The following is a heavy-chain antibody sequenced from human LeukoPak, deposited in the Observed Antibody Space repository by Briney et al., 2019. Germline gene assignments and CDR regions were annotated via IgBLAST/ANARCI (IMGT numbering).Heavy chain of an antibody. CDR3: ARVGAGNWGSVWDY. CDR1: NFTFRSYG. Sequence: GGSLRLSCGASNFTFRSYGMIWVRQTPGKGLEWLSYISSGGGVTHYADSVKGRFSISRDNAKNSLYLHMTSLEDADTSFYYCARVGAGNWGSVWDYWGQGTRVTVSS. CDR2: ISSGGGVT. D-gene: IGHD3-16*01. V-gene: IGHV3-48*02. J-gene: IGHJ4*02.